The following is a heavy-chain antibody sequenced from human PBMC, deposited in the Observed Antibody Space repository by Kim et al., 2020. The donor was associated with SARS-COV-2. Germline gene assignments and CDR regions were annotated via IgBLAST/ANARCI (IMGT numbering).Heavy chain of an antibody. D-gene: IGHD3-10*01. CDR2: INTNTGNP. J-gene: IGHJ6*02. V-gene: IGHV7-4-1*02. Sequence: ASVKVSSKASGYTFTSYAMNWVRQAPVQGLEWMGWINTNTGNPTYAQGFTGRFVFSLDTSVSTAYLQISSLKAEDTAVYYCARDRATMVRGVIINPYGMDVCGQGTTVTVSS. CDR3: ARDRATMVRGVIINPYGMDV. CDR1: GYTFTSYA.